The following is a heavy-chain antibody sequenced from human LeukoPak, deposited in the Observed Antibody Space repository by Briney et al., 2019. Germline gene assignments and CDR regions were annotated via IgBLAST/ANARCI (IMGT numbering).Heavy chain of an antibody. J-gene: IGHJ3*01. CDR3: ARRGAAAGRNAFDL. V-gene: IGHV3-7*05. CDR1: GFTFSSYW. D-gene: IGHD6-13*01. Sequence: GGSLRLSCAASGFTFSSYWMSWVRQAPGRGLEWVANIKHDGSDKYYVDSVKGRFTISRDNAKNSLYLQMNSLRAEDAAVFYCARRGAAAGRNAFDLWGQGTMVTVSS. CDR2: IKHDGSDK.